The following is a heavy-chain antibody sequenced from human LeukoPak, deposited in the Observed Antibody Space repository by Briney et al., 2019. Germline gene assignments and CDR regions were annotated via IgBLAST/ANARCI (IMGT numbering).Heavy chain of an antibody. Sequence: TLSLTCTVSGGSISSGGYYWSWIRQHPGKGLEWIGYIYYSGSTYCNPSLKSRVTISVDTSKNQFSLKLSSVTAADTAVYYCARMILRQTYYYGSGSYYNFWFDPWGQGTLVTVSS. CDR3: ARMILRQTYYYGSGSYYNFWFDP. V-gene: IGHV4-31*03. CDR1: GGSISSGGYY. D-gene: IGHD3-10*01. CDR2: IYYSGST. J-gene: IGHJ5*02.